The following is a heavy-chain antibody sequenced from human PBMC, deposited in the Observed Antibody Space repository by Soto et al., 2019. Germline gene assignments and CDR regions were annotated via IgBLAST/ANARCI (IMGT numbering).Heavy chain of an antibody. D-gene: IGHD2-2*01. Sequence: GASVKVSCKASGYTFTGYYMHWVRQAPGQGLEWMGWINPDSGGTNYAQKFQGRVTMTRDTSISTAYMELSRLRSDDTAVYYCARESGPPKFTNIVVVPAATPGTLDYWGQGILVTVSS. CDR1: GYTFTGYY. CDR3: ARESGPPKFTNIVVVPAATPGTLDY. J-gene: IGHJ4*02. V-gene: IGHV1-2*02. CDR2: INPDSGGT.